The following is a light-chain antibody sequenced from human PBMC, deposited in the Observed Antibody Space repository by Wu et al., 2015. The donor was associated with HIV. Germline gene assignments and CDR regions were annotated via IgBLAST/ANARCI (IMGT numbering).Light chain of an antibody. Sequence: DIQMTQSPSTLSASIGDRVTITCRASQNIGSWLAWYQQKPGKAPNLLIYKASSLENAVPSRFSGTGSGTEFTLTISGVQPDGFATYYCQQYSSYSSYSFGQGTNLEIK. V-gene: IGKV1-5*03. CDR2: KAS. J-gene: IGKJ2*03. CDR1: QNIGSW. CDR3: QQYSSYSSYS.